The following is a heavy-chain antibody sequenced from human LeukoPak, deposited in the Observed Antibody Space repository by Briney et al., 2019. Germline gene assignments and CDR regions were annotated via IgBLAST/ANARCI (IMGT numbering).Heavy chain of an antibody. CDR2: ISWNSGSI. Sequence: GRSLRLSCAASGFTFDDYAMHWVRQAPGKGLEWVSGISWNSGSIGYADSVKGRFTISRDNAKNSLYLQMNSLRAEDTALYYCAKDQNSYGSGVNYWGQGTLVTVSS. CDR1: GFTFDDYA. V-gene: IGHV3-9*01. CDR3: AKDQNSYGSGVNY. D-gene: IGHD3-10*01. J-gene: IGHJ4*02.